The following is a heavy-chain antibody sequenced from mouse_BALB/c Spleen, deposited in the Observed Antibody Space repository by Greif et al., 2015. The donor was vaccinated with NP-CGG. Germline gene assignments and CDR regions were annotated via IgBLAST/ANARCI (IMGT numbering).Heavy chain of an antibody. Sequence: EVKLVESGGGLVKPGGSLKLSCAASGFTFSDYYMYWVRQTPEKRLEWVATISDGGSYTYYPDSVKGRFTIPRDNAKNNLYLQMSSLKSEDTAMYYCARDYYGSSYAMDYWGQGTSVTVSS. V-gene: IGHV5-4*02. D-gene: IGHD1-1*01. J-gene: IGHJ4*01. CDR1: GFTFSDYY. CDR3: ARDYYGSSYAMDY. CDR2: ISDGGSYT.